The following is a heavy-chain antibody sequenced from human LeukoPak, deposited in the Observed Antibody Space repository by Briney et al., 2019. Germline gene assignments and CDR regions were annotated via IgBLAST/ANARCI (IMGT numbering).Heavy chain of an antibody. CDR3: ARGPNSNWSGLDF. CDR1: GFTFSSYW. J-gene: IGHJ4*02. CDR2: ISPTGSTT. V-gene: IGHV3-74*01. Sequence: SGGSLRLSCAASGFTFSSYWMHWARQLPGKGLVWVSRISPTGSTTSYADSVKGRFTVSRDNAKNTLYLQVNNLRAEDTAVYYCARGPNSNWSGLDFWGQGTLLTVSS. D-gene: IGHD6-6*01.